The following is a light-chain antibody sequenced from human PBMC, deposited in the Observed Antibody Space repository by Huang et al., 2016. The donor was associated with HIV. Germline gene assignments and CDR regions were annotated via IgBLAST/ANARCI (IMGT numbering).Light chain of an antibody. Sequence: EIVLTQSPGTLSLSPGERATLSCRASQRVSSSYLAWYQQKPGQAPRLLIYGASSSATGIPDRFIGSGSGTDFTLTISRLEPEDFAVYYCQQYGSSRIFTFGPGTKVDIK. CDR2: GAS. V-gene: IGKV3-20*01. CDR1: QRVSSSY. J-gene: IGKJ3*01. CDR3: QQYGSSRIFT.